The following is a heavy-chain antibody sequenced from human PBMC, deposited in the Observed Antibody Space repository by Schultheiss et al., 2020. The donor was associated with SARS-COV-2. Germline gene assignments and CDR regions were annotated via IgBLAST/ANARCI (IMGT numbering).Heavy chain of an antibody. V-gene: IGHV3-30*02. D-gene: IGHD4-17*01. CDR2: IWYDGSNQ. Sequence: GGSLRLSCTTSGFTFGAYAMHWVRQAPGQGLEWVAMIWYDGSNQYYADSVRGRFTISRDNSKNTLSLQMNSLRPDDTGVFYCAKERDNGDYEFDSWGQGTLVTVSS. CDR1: GFTFGAYA. CDR3: AKERDNGDYEFDS. J-gene: IGHJ4*02.